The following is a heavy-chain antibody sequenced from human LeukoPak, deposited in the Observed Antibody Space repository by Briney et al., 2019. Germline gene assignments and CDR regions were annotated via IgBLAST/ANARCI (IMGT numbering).Heavy chain of an antibody. CDR3: ARRRNGNYYYYYYMDV. CDR1: GGAISSYY. Sequence: SETLSLTCTISGGAISSYYWSWIRQPPGKGLEWIGYIYYSGTTNYNPSLKSRVTISVDTSKNQFSLKLSSVTAADTAVYYCARRRNGNYYYYYYMDVWGKGTTVTVSS. D-gene: IGHD1-14*01. CDR2: IYYSGTT. V-gene: IGHV4-59*12. J-gene: IGHJ6*03.